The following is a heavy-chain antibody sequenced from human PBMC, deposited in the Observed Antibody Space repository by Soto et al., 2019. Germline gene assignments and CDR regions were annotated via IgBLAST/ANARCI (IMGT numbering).Heavy chain of an antibody. CDR2: IRDSDSGGST. D-gene: IGHD2-21*01. Sequence: GVLRLSCAASGFTFSNSAMTWVRQAPAKGLEWVSTIRDSDSGGSTFYADSVKGRFTISRDDSKNTLYLQMSSLRAEDTAMYYCAKVRVGIDVDFDYWGQGALVTVSS. CDR1: GFTFSNSA. CDR3: AKVRVGIDVDFDY. V-gene: IGHV3-23*01. J-gene: IGHJ4*02.